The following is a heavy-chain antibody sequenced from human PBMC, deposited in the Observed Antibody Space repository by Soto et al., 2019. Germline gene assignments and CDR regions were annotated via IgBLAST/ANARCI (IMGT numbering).Heavy chain of an antibody. J-gene: IGHJ6*03. CDR2: IIPIFGTA. D-gene: IGHD5-18*01. CDR1: GGSFTYT. Sequence: ASVKVSCKASGGSFTYTLSWVRQAPGQGLEWMGWIIPIFGTANYAQKVHGRVTITADESTKTAYMELSTLRSEDTAVYYCARIHSHGPYWMDVCDKGSTV. CDR3: ARIHSHGPYWMDV. V-gene: IGHV1-69*13.